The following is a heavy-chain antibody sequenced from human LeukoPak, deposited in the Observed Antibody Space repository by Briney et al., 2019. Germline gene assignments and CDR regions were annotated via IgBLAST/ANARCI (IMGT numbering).Heavy chain of an antibody. V-gene: IGHV3-21*01. CDR1: RFTFSSYS. D-gene: IGHD3-22*01. CDR2: ISTTSRYI. CDR3: ARDYSPPHYYDSSGYFDS. Sequence: PGGSLRLSCAASRFTFSSYSLNWVRQAPGKGLEWVSSISTTSRYIYYADSVKGRFTISRDNAENSLYLQMNSLRAEDTAVYYCARDYSPPHYYDSSGYFDSWGQGTLVTVSS. J-gene: IGHJ4*02.